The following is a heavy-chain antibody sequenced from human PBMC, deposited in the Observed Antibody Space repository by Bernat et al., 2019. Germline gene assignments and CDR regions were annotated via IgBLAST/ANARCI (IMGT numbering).Heavy chain of an antibody. CDR3: ARVGYSSVSRNWFDA. Sequence: QVQLVQSGAEVKKPGASVKVSCKASGYTFTSYYMHWVRQAPGQGLEWMGIINPSGGSTSYAQKFQGRVTMTRDTSTSTVYMELSSLRSEDTAVYYCARVGYSSVSRNWFDAWGQGTLVTVSS. D-gene: IGHD6-19*01. CDR2: INPSGGST. V-gene: IGHV1-46*01. J-gene: IGHJ5*02. CDR1: GYTFTSYY.